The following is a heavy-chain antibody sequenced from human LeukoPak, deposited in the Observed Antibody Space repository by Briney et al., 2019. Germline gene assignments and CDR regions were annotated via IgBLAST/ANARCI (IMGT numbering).Heavy chain of an antibody. J-gene: IGHJ5*02. D-gene: IGHD3-10*01. CDR3: ARDLREVGESPAQHNWFDP. V-gene: IGHV1-2*02. Sequence: ASVKVSCTASGYTFTGYYMHWVRQAPGQGLEWMGWINPNSGGTNYAQKFQGRVTMTRDTSISTAYMELSRLRSDDTAVYYCARDLREVGESPAQHNWFDPWGQGTLVTVSS. CDR2: INPNSGGT. CDR1: GYTFTGYY.